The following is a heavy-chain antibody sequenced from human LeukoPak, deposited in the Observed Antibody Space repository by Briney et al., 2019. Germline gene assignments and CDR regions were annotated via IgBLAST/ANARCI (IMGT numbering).Heavy chain of an antibody. J-gene: IGHJ4*02. D-gene: IGHD4-17*01. CDR2: INPNSGDT. Sequence: ASVKVSCKASGYTFTGYYMHWVRQAPGQGLEWMGWINPNSGDTTYAQNFQGRVTMTRDTSISTAYMELSRLRSDDTAVYYCTREERYTTTVITPGDYWGQGTLVTVSS. CDR3: TREERYTTTVITPGDY. V-gene: IGHV1-2*02. CDR1: GYTFTGYY.